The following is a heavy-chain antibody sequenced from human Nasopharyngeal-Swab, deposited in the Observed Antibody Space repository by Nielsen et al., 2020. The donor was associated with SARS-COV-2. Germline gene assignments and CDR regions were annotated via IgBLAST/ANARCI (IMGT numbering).Heavy chain of an antibody. Sequence: GGSLRLSCVAPGFTFSSYWMQWVRQPPGKGLEGVARINSDGRTKDHADSLQGRFTIARDNAKNEVYLQLNGLRDEDTAVYYCGRAGSYRIDYWGQGTLVTVSS. V-gene: IGHV3-74*01. CDR1: GFTFSSYW. CDR2: INSDGRTK. J-gene: IGHJ4*02. D-gene: IGHD1-14*01. CDR3: GRAGSYRIDY.